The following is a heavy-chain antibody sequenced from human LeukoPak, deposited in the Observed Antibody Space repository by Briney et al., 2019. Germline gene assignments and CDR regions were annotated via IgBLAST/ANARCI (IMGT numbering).Heavy chain of an antibody. V-gene: IGHV1-18*01. CDR3: ARVSGADDY. Sequence: VSVKVSCKASGYTFTSYGISCVGQAPGQGLEGLGGISAYNGNTNYAQKLQGRVTMTTDTSTSTAYMELRSLRSDDTAVYYCARVSGADDYWGQGTLVTVSS. J-gene: IGHJ4*02. CDR2: ISAYNGNT. CDR1: GYTFTSYG.